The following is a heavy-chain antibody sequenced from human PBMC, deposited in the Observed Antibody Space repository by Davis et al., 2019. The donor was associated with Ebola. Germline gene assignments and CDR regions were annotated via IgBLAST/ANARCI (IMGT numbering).Heavy chain of an antibody. CDR3: ARSGLSFGVVKYHYGMDV. CDR1: GFTFSTYS. J-gene: IGHJ6*04. Sequence: GESLKISCAASGFTFSTYSMSWVRQAPGKGLEWVSSISSDSDYIYYADSAKGRFTISRDNSKKTMYLQMNSLRGEDTAVYYCARSGLSFGVVKYHYGMDVWGKGTTVTVSS. D-gene: IGHD3-3*01. V-gene: IGHV3-21*04. CDR2: ISSDSDYI.